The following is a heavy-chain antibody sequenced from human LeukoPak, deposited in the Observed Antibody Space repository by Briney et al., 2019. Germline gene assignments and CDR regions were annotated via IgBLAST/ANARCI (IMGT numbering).Heavy chain of an antibody. V-gene: IGHV3-20*04. D-gene: IGHD3-10*01. CDR1: GFTFSNYG. CDR3: AKGGAVSSKSIIMVRGTRRYYYNMDV. CDR2: INWNGGST. Sequence: GGSLRLSCAASGFTFSNYGMSWVRQAPGKGLEWVSGINWNGGSTGYADSVKGRFTISRDNSKNTLYLQINSLRAEDTAVYYCAKGGAVSSKSIIMVRGTRRYYYNMDVWGKGTTVTISS. J-gene: IGHJ6*03.